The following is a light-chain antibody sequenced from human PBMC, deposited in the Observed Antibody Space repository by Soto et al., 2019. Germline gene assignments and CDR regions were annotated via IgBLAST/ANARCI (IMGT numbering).Light chain of an antibody. Sequence: DIQMTQSPSTLSGSVGDRVTITCRASQSISSWLAWYQQKPGKAPKLLIYRASTLKSGVPSRFSGSGSGTEFTLTITSMHTADFSHYYCQHYNRHSEAFGQGTKVDIK. CDR3: QHYNRHSEA. CDR2: RAS. CDR1: QSISSW. V-gene: IGKV1-5*03. J-gene: IGKJ1*01.